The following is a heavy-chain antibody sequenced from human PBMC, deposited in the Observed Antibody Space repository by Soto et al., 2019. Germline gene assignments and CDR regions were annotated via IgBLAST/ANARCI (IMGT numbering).Heavy chain of an antibody. Sequence: SETLSLTCTVSGGGISGYYWSWIRQPPGKGLEWIGYIYYSGSNRYNPSLKSRVTISVDRSKNQFSLRLSSVTAADTAVYYCARFFDYGDLGGDYYYYYGMDVRGQGTTVTVSS. J-gene: IGHJ6*02. CDR2: IYYSGSN. D-gene: IGHD4-17*01. CDR1: GGGISGYY. V-gene: IGHV4-59*08. CDR3: ARFFDYGDLGGDYYYYYGMDV.